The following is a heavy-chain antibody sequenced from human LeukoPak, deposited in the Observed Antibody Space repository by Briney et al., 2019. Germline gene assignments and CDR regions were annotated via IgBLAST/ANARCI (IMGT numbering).Heavy chain of an antibody. Sequence: SETLSLTCAVYGGSFSGYYWSWIRQPPGKGLEWIGEINHSGSTNYNPSLKSRVTISVDTSKNQFSLKLSSVTAADTAVYYCARGPNWPQGGYCSSTSCGPSFPFDYWGQGTLVTVSS. CDR3: ARGPNWPQGGYCSSTSCGPSFPFDY. CDR2: INHSGST. J-gene: IGHJ4*02. V-gene: IGHV4-34*01. CDR1: GGSFSGYY. D-gene: IGHD2-2*01.